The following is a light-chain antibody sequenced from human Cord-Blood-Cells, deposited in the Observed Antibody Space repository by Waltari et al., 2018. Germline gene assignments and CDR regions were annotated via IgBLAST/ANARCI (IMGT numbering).Light chain of an antibody. V-gene: IGKV3-15*01. CDR1: QSVSSN. Sequence: EIVMTQSPATLSLPPGEGATLSGRASQSVSSNLAWYQQKPGQPPRLLIYGASTRATGIPARFSGSGSGTEFTLTISSLQSEDFAVYYCQQYNNWPITFGQGTRLEIK. J-gene: IGKJ5*01. CDR3: QQYNNWPIT. CDR2: GAS.